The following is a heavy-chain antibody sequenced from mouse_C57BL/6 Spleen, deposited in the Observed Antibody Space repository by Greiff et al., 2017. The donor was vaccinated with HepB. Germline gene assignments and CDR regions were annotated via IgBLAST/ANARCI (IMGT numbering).Heavy chain of an antibody. CDR3: TTRNGIDY. CDR1: GFNIKDDY. CDR2: IDPENGDT. Sequence: EVQVVESGAELVRPGASVKLSCTASGFNIKDDYMHWVKQRPEQGLEWIGWIDPENGDTEYASKFQGKATITADTSSNTAYLQLSSLTSEDTAVYYCTTRNGIDYWGQGTTLTVSS. D-gene: IGHD2-1*01. V-gene: IGHV14-4*01. J-gene: IGHJ2*01.